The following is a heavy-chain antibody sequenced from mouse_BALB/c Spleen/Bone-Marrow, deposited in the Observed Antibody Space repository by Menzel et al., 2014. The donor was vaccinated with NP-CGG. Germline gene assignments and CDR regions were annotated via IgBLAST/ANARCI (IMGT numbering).Heavy chain of an antibody. V-gene: IGHV1S127*01. Sequence: QVQLQQPGAELVKPGASVKMSCKASGYTFTSYWMHWVKQRPGHGLEWIGLIDPSDSYTSYNQNFKGKATLTVDTSSNTDYMQLSGLTSEDSAVYYCSREDRIHYFDYWGQGTPLAISS. J-gene: IGHJ2*01. CDR3: SREDRIHYFDY. CDR2: IDPSDSYT. CDR1: GYTFTSYW.